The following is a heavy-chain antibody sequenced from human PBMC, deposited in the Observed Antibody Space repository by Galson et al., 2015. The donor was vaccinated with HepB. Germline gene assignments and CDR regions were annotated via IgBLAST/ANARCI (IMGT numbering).Heavy chain of an antibody. J-gene: IGHJ5*02. Sequence: QSGAEVKKPGESLKISCKGSGYSFTSYWIGWVRQMPGKGLEWMGIIYPGDSDTRYSPSFQGQVTISADKSISTAYLQWSSLKASDTAMYYCARHGRRRYSSGWYPKALKDNWFDPWGQGTLVTVSS. CDR3: ARHGRRRYSSGWYPKALKDNWFDP. D-gene: IGHD6-19*01. CDR2: IYPGDSDT. V-gene: IGHV5-51*01. CDR1: GYSFTSYW.